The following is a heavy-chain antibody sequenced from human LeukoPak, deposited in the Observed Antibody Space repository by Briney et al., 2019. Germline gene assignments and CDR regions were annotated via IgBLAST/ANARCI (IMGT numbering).Heavy chain of an antibody. CDR3: ASTREHYCSGGSCYQSLLFDY. Sequence: SETLSLTCTVSGGSISSSSYYWGWIRQPPGKGLEWIGSIYYSGSTYYNPSLKSRVTISVDTSKNQFSLKLSSVTAADTAVYYCASTREHYCSGGSCYQSLLFDYWGQGTLVTVSS. J-gene: IGHJ4*02. V-gene: IGHV4-39*01. CDR2: IYYSGST. CDR1: GGSISSSSYY. D-gene: IGHD2-15*01.